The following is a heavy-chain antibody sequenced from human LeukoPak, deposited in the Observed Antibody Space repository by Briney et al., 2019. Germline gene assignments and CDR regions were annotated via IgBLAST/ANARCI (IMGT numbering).Heavy chain of an antibody. CDR3: ARVNENFIDY. V-gene: IGHV4-39*07. CDR1: GGSISSSSYY. Sequence: PSETLSLTCTVSGGSISSSSYYWGWIRQPPGKGLEWIGSIYYSGSTYYNPSLKSRVTISVDTSKNQFSLKLSSVTAADTAVYYCARVNENFIDYWGQGTLVTVSS. D-gene: IGHD1-1*01. CDR2: IYYSGST. J-gene: IGHJ4*02.